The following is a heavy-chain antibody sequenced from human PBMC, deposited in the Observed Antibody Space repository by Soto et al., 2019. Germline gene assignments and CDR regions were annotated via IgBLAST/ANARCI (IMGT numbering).Heavy chain of an antibody. D-gene: IGHD2-21*01. J-gene: IGHJ4*02. CDR1: GYTFINYY. Sequence: QVQLVQSAVEVKHPGASVKLSCQASGYTFINYYIHWVRQAPGQGLEWMGLINPSDAYTEYAQRFQGRVAITRDTSTNTVYMDLYSLTSDDTAMYYCARDEVITIVRNFDFWGQGTLVTVSS. CDR3: ARDEVITIVRNFDF. V-gene: IGHV1-46*01. CDR2: INPSDAYT.